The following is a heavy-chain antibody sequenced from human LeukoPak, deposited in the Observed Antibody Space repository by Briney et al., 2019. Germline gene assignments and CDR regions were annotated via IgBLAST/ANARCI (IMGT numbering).Heavy chain of an antibody. CDR1: GGSISSYH. CDR3: ARLGSSSFKD. V-gene: IGHV4-4*09. J-gene: IGHJ4*02. D-gene: IGHD6-6*01. Sequence: SETLSLTCTVSGGSISSYHWSWIRLPPGKGLEWIGYIYTSGSTNCNPSLKSRVTISVDTSKNQFSLKLTSVTAADTAVYHCARLGSSSFKDWGQGTLVTVSS. CDR2: IYTSGST.